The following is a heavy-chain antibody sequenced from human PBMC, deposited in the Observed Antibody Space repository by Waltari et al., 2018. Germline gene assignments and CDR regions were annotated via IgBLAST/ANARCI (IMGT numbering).Heavy chain of an antibody. CDR3: ARDYSVAGTGFDY. J-gene: IGHJ4*02. V-gene: IGHV3-30-3*01. CDR1: GFTFRTYA. D-gene: IGHD6-19*01. CDR2: ISYDGSNK. Sequence: QVQLVESGGGVVQPGRSLRLSCAASGFTFRTYAMHRVRQAPGKGLEWVAVISYDGSNKYYADSVKGRFTISRDNSKNTLYLQMNSLRAEDTAVYYCARDYSVAGTGFDYWGQGTLVTVSS.